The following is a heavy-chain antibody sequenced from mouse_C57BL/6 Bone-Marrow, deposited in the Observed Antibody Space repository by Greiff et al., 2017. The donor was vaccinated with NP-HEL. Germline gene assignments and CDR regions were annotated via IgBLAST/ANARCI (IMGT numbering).Heavy chain of an antibody. CDR2: IYPGDGDT. D-gene: IGHD1-1*01. Sequence: QVQLQQSGPELVKPGASVKISRKASGYAFSSSWMNWVKQRPGKGLEWIGRIYPGDGDTNYNGKFKGKATLTADKSSSTAYMQLSSLTSEDSAVYFCAILLAWFAYWGQGTLVTVSA. CDR1: GYAFSSSW. CDR3: AILLAWFAY. J-gene: IGHJ3*01. V-gene: IGHV1-82*01.